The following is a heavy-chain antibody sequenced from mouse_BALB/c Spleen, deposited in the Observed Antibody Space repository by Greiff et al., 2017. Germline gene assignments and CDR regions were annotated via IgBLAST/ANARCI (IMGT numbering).Heavy chain of an antibody. CDR2: IYPGDGDT. CDR1: GYTFTSYW. Sequence: VKLQESGAELARPGASVKLSCKASGYTFTSYWMQWVKQRPGQGLEWIGAIYPGDGDTRYTQKFKGKATLTADKSSSTAYMQLSSLASEDSAVYYCARQGNWYFDVWGAGTTVTVSS. V-gene: IGHV1-87*01. D-gene: IGHD3-2*01. J-gene: IGHJ1*01. CDR3: ARQGNWYFDV.